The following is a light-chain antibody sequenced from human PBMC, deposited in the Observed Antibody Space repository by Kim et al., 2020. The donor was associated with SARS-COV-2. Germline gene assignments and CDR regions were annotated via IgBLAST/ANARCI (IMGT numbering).Light chain of an antibody. J-gene: IGLJ2*01. CDR2: DIT. CDR3: LLYYSGVRV. Sequence: PGGTVTLTCGSSTGAVTSGHFPYWFQHKPGQAPSTLIYDITQRHSGTPARFSGSLLGDKAALTLSGAQPEDEADYYCLLYYSGVRVFGGGTQLTVL. CDR1: TGAVTSGHF. V-gene: IGLV7-46*01.